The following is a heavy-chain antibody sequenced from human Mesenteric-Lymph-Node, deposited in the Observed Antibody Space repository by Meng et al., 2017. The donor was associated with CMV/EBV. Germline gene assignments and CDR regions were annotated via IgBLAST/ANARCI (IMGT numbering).Heavy chain of an antibody. D-gene: IGHD2-2*01. Sequence: LSLTCAASGFTFNTFGIHWVRQAPGKGLEWVAFIRYSGSDKNYADSVRGRFTISRDNAKNSLYLQMNSLRAEDTAVYYCARDLGDIVVVPAARRYCDYWGQGTLVTVSS. V-gene: IGHV3-30*02. CDR3: ARDLGDIVVVPAARRYCDY. CDR2: IRYSGSDK. J-gene: IGHJ4*02. CDR1: GFTFNTFG.